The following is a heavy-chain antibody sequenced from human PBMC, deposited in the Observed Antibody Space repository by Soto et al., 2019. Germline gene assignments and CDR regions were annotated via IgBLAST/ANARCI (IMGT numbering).Heavy chain of an antibody. CDR1: GFTFSSYS. J-gene: IGHJ4*02. Sequence: EVQLVESGGGLVKPGGSLRLSCAASGFTFSSYSMNWVRQAPGKGLEWVSSISSSSSYIYYADSVKGRFTISRDNAKNSLYLQMNSLRAEDTAVYYCARGCSGGSCPPRYLGQGTLVTVSS. V-gene: IGHV3-21*01. CDR3: ARGCSGGSCPPRY. D-gene: IGHD2-15*01. CDR2: ISSSSSYI.